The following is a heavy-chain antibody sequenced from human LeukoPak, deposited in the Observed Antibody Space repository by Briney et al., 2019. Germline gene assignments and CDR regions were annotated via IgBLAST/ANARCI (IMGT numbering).Heavy chain of an antibody. CDR3: ARGYCSSTYCYSDY. CDR1: GFTLSNNE. D-gene: IGHD2-2*01. V-gene: IGHV3-48*03. CDR2: ISGSGSII. Sequence: QPGGSLRLSCEASGFTLSNNEINWVRQAPGKGLEWVSYISGSGSIIYYAESVKGRLTISRDNAKISLYLQMNSLRAEDTAVYYCARGYCSSTYCYSDYWGQGTLVTVSS. J-gene: IGHJ4*02.